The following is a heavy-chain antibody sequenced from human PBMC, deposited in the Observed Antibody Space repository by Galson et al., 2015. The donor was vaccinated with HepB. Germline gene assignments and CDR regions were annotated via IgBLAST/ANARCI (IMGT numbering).Heavy chain of an antibody. D-gene: IGHD3-10*01. J-gene: IGHJ4*02. CDR1: GFTFSSYA. CDR3: AKDGSYLNSFDY. Sequence: SLRLSCAVSGFTFSSYAMSWVRQAPGKGLEWVSTISGSGGSTYYADSVKGRFTISRDNSKNALYLQMNSLRAEDTAVFYCAKDGSYLNSFDYWGQGTLVTVSS. CDR2: ISGSGGST. V-gene: IGHV3-23*01.